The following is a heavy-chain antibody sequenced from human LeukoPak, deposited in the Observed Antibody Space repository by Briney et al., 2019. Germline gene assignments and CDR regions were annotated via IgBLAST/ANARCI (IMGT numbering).Heavy chain of an antibody. Sequence: GGSLRLSCAASGFSFSSFSMNWVRQAPGKGLEWISYISSSGPTIYYADSVKGRFTISRDNAKNSVFLQMNSLRAEDTAVYYCARVSSGWYPFDYWGQGTLVTVSS. V-gene: IGHV3-48*01. CDR3: ARVSSGWYPFDY. CDR1: GFSFSSFS. D-gene: IGHD6-19*01. J-gene: IGHJ4*02. CDR2: ISSSGPTI.